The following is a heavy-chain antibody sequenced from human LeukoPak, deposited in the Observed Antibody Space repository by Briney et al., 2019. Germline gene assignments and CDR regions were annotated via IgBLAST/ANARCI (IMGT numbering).Heavy chain of an antibody. V-gene: IGHV1-2*02. CDR1: GYTFTGYY. Sequence: PQASVKVSCKASGYTFTGYYMHWVRQAPGQGLEWMGWINCHSGGTNHAQKFQGSVTMTRDPSISTAYMELTSLISDDTAVYYCARGDTYGVDYWGQGTLVTVSS. D-gene: IGHD1-26*01. CDR2: INCHSGGT. CDR3: ARGDTYGVDY. J-gene: IGHJ4*02.